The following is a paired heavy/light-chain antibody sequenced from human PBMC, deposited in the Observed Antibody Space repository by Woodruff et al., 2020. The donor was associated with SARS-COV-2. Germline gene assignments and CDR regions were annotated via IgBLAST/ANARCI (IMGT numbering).Heavy chain of an antibody. V-gene: IGHV5-51*01. J-gene: IGHJ4*02. CDR2: IDPGDSET. Sequence: EVQLVQSGAEVKKPGESLKISCKGSGYRFSTSWIGWVRQKPGRGLEWMGIIDPGDSETRYSPSFQGQVTISVDKSSSTAYLQWSRLKASDTANYYCARPAGGGTGPFDYWGQGTLVTVSS. CDR3: ARPAGGGTGPFDY. D-gene: IGHD1-1*01. CDR1: GYRFSTSW.
Light chain of an antibody. Sequence: YELTQPPSVSVSPGQRARITCSGDALPQQFTYWYQQKTGQAPVVVMSKDNERPSGIPERFSGSASGTTATLTISGVQAEDEADYYCQSADSSGKYWVFGGGTKVTVL. V-gene: IGLV3-25*03. CDR3: QSADSSGKYWV. CDR2: KDN. J-gene: IGLJ3*02. CDR1: ALPQQF.